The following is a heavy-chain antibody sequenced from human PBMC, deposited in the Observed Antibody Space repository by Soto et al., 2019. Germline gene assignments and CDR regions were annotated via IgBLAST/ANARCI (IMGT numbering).Heavy chain of an antibody. Sequence: GGSLSLSCAAAGFTFRTYAMNWVRPAPGKGLEWVSGISGTGVGTYYAGSVKGRFTISRDNSKNTLYLQMNSLRAEDTAVYYCAKDRTVYYDFWSGPPSLDVWGQGTTVTSP. CDR3: AKDRTVYYDFWSGPPSLDV. D-gene: IGHD3-3*01. CDR2: ISGTGVGT. V-gene: IGHV3-23*01. CDR1: GFTFRTYA. J-gene: IGHJ6*02.